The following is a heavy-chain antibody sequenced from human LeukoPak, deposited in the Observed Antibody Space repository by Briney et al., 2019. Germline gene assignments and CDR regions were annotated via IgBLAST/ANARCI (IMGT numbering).Heavy chain of an antibody. J-gene: IGHJ3*02. CDR1: GGSFSGYY. CDR3: AKLITFGGVIAPKIDI. D-gene: IGHD3-16*02. Sequence: SETLSLTCAVFGGSFSGYYWSWIRQSPEKGLEWIGEMSHTGATNYNPSLKSRVTVSVDTSKKQFSLNLRSVTAADTAVYYCAKLITFGGVIAPKIDIWGQGTMVTVSS. CDR2: MSHTGAT. V-gene: IGHV4-34*01.